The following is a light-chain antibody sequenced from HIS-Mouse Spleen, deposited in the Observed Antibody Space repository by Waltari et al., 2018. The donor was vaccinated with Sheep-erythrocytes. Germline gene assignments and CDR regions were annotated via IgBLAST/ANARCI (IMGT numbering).Light chain of an antibody. Sequence: QSALTQPASVSGSPGPSITIPCPGTSSDVGSYNLVSWYQQHPGKAPKLMIYEGSKRPSGVSNRFSGSKSGNTASLTVSGLQAEDEADYYCSSYAGSNNWVFGGGTKLTVL. CDR3: SSYAGSNNWV. V-gene: IGLV2-14*02. CDR1: SSDVGSYNL. CDR2: EGS. J-gene: IGLJ3*02.